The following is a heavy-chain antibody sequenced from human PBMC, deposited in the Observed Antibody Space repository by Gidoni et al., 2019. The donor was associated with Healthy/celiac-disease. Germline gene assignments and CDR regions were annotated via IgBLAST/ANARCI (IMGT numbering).Heavy chain of an antibody. CDR3: AKDPWYGY. CDR2: ISGRGGST. J-gene: IGHJ4*02. CDR1: GFTFSSYA. V-gene: IGHV3-23*01. Sequence: EVQLFEPGGGFVHPGASLRLSWAAYGFTFSSYAMSWVRQAPGTGLGWVSVISGRGGSTYYADSVKGRFTISRDNSKNTLYLQMNSLRAEDTAVYYCAKDPWYGYWGQGTLVTVSS. D-gene: IGHD6-13*01.